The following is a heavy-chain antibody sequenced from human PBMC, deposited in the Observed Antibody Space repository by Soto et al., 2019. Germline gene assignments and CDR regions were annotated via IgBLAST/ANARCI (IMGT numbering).Heavy chain of an antibody. CDR2: IYHSGNP. V-gene: IGHV4-30-2*01. J-gene: IGHJ4*02. CDR1: GGSISSGGYS. Sequence: SETLSLTCAVSGGSISSGGYSWSWIRQPPGKGLEWIGYIYHSGNPYYNPSLKSRVIISVDRSKNQFSLKVSSVTAADTAVYYCARGNVVAIDYWGQGTLVTVSS. D-gene: IGHD2-21*01. CDR3: ARGNVVAIDY.